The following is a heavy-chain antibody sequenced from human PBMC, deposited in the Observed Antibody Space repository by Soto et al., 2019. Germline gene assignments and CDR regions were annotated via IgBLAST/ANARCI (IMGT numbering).Heavy chain of an antibody. CDR3: ARVGRIVGANNYWYDP. Sequence: SETLSLTCTVSGGSVSSGSYYWSWIRQPPGKGLEWIGYIYYSGSTNYNPSLKSRVTISVDTSKNQFSLKLSSVTAADTAVYYCARVGRIVGANNYWYDPWSQGTLVTVSS. V-gene: IGHV4-61*01. D-gene: IGHD1-26*01. J-gene: IGHJ5*02. CDR2: IYYSGST. CDR1: GGSVSSGSYY.